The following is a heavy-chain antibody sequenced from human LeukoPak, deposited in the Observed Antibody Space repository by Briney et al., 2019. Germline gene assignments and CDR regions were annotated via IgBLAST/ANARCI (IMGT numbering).Heavy chain of an antibody. CDR1: GYTFTSHG. CDR2: ISAYNGNT. Sequence: ASVTVSFKTSGYTFTSHGINWVRQAPGQGLEWMGWISAYNGNTNYAQKLQGRVTMTTDTSTNTAYMELRSLRSDDTAVYYCARDLDSTRATCFDYWGQGTLVTVSS. D-gene: IGHD1-1*01. J-gene: IGHJ4*02. CDR3: ARDLDSTRATCFDY. V-gene: IGHV1-18*01.